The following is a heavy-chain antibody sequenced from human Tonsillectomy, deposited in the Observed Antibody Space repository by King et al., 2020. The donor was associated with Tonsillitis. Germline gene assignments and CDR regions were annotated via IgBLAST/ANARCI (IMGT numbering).Heavy chain of an antibody. CDR2: IDPSDSYP. Sequence: VQLVESGAEVKKPGESLRISCKGSGYIFTSYWITWVRQMPGKGLEWMGRIDPSDSYPNYSPSFQGHVTISVDKSISTASLQWSSLKASDTAIYYCARLRYCSGGSCPSPVTFDFWGQGTMVTVSS. D-gene: IGHD2-15*01. J-gene: IGHJ3*01. CDR1: GYIFTSYW. V-gene: IGHV5-10-1*03. CDR3: ARLRYCSGGSCPSPVTFDF.